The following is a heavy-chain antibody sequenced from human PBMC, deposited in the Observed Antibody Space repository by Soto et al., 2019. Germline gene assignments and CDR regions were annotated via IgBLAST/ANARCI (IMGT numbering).Heavy chain of an antibody. J-gene: IGHJ5*02. CDR3: AIVLPPFAP. Sequence: QVQPVQSGAEVKKPGASVKVSCKASGYTFTSYGISWVRQAPGQGLAWMGWINAYNGNTNYAQTLQGRVTMTTDTSKSTTYMELTSLTSDDTAVYYCAIVLPPFAPWCQGTLVTVSS. CDR2: INAYNGNT. CDR1: GYTFTSYG. V-gene: IGHV1-18*01.